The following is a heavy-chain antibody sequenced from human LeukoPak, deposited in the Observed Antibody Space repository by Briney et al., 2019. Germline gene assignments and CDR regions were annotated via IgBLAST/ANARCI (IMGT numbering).Heavy chain of an antibody. D-gene: IGHD5-18*01. CDR1: GFTFSSYG. J-gene: IGHJ4*01. Sequence: GGSLRLSCAASGFTFSSYGMSWVRQAPGKGLEWVSAISGSGGSTYYADSGRGRFPISRDNSKNPLYLQMDSLRVEDTAVYYCAKGDKPVIAMVKFDYWGHGTLVTVSS. CDR3: AKGDKPVIAMVKFDY. CDR2: ISGSGGST. V-gene: IGHV3-23*01.